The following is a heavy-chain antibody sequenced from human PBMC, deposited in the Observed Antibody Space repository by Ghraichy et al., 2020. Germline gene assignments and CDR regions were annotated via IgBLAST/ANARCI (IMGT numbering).Heavy chain of an antibody. CDR1: GGSISSSNW. V-gene: IGHV4-4*02. J-gene: IGHJ6*03. D-gene: IGHD2-2*01. CDR2: IYHSGST. Sequence: ESLNISCAVSGGSISSSNWWSWVRQPPGKGLEWIGEIYHSGSTNYNPSLKSRVTISVDKSKNQFSLKLSSVTAADTAVYYCARDFAVVVPAATAYYYYYMDVWGKGTTVTVSS. CDR3: ARDFAVVVPAATAYYYYYMDV.